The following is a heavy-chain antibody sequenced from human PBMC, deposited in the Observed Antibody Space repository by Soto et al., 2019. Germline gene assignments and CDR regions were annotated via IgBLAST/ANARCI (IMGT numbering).Heavy chain of an antibody. CDR2: IKQDGSEK. CDR3: ARVTDYYESSGYFDY. V-gene: IGHV3-7*01. J-gene: IGHJ4*02. Sequence: EVQLVESGGGLVQPGGSLRLSCAASGFTFSSYWMSWVRQAPGMGLEWVANIKQDGSEKYYVDSVKGRFTISRDNAKTSLNLQMNSLRAEDTAVYYCARVTDYYESSGYFDYWGQGTLVTVSS. D-gene: IGHD3-22*01. CDR1: GFTFSSYW.